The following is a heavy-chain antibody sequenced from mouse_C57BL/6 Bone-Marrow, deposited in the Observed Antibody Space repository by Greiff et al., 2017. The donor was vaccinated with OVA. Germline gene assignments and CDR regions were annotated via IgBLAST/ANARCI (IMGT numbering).Heavy chain of an antibody. CDR2: IRLKSDNYAT. Sequence: EVKLQESGGGLVQPGGSMKLSCVASGFTFSNYWMNWVRQSPEKGLEWVAQIRLKSDNYATHYAESVKGRFTISRDDSKSSVYLQMNNLRAEDTEIYYCTDTGYFDYWGKGTTLTVSS. D-gene: IGHD1-1*01. CDR1: GFTFSNYW. V-gene: IGHV6-3*01. J-gene: IGHJ2*01. CDR3: TDTGYFDY.